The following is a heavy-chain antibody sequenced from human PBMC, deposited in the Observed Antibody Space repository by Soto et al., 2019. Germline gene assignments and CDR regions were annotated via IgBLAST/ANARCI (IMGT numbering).Heavy chain of an antibody. Sequence: GGSLRLSCAASGFTFSSYAMSWVRQAPGKGLEWVSAISGSGGSTYYADSVKGRFTISRDNSKNTLYLQMNSLRAEDTAVYYCATGPIVVVVAANYYSDYWGQGTLVTVSS. J-gene: IGHJ4*02. CDR2: ISGSGGST. CDR1: GFTFSSYA. V-gene: IGHV3-23*01. D-gene: IGHD2-15*01. CDR3: ATGPIVVVVAANYYSDY.